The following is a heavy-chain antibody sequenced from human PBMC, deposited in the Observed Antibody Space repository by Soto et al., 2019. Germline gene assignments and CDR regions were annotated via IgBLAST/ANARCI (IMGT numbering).Heavy chain of an antibody. Sequence: PSETLFLTCTVSGGSISSGYYWGWIRQPPGKGLEWIGSIYHSGSTYYNPSLKSRVTISVDTSKNQFSLKLSSVTAADTAVYYCARDHPGGLVDYWGQGTLVTVSS. CDR1: GGSISSGYY. CDR3: ARDHPGGLVDY. V-gene: IGHV4-38-2*02. CDR2: IYHSGST. D-gene: IGHD6-19*01. J-gene: IGHJ4*02.